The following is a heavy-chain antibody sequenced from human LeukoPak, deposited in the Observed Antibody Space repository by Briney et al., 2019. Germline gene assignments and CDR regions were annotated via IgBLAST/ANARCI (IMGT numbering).Heavy chain of an antibody. Sequence: ASVTVSFTASGGTFIGYVITWVGQAPGQGGEGMGGITPVFGTANYAQKFQGRVTTTMDESTGTANMELSSLRSEDTAVYYCARIAGDPARDDYYLDYWGQGTLITVSS. CDR1: GGTFIGYV. CDR2: ITPVFGTA. CDR3: ARIAGDPARDDYYLDY. D-gene: IGHD2-21*02. V-gene: IGHV1-69*05. J-gene: IGHJ4*02.